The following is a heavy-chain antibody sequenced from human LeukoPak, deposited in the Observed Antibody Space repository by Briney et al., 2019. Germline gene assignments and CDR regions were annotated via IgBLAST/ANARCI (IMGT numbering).Heavy chain of an antibody. CDR2: IKEDGSEK. CDR3: ARDLYRIVVVPHYFDC. J-gene: IGHJ4*02. V-gene: IGHV3-7*01. Sequence: GGSPRLSCAASGFTFSNYWMSWVRQAPGKGLEWVANIKEDGSEKYYVDSVKGRFTISRDNAKKSLYLQMNSLRAEDTAVYYCARDLYRIVVVPHYFDCWGQGTLVTVSS. CDR1: GFTFSNYW. D-gene: IGHD3-22*01.